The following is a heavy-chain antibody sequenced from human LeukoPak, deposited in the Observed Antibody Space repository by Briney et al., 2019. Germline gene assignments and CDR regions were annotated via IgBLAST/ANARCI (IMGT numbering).Heavy chain of an antibody. Sequence: GASLTLSCTTSGFTFSSYGMNWVRQAPGKGLEWISSISSSSSYIYYADSVKGRFTISRDNAKNSLYLQMNSLRAEDTAVYYCARDPYDSSGYYGRSYYYYMDVWGKGTTVTVSS. D-gene: IGHD3-22*01. CDR1: GFTFSSYG. J-gene: IGHJ6*03. V-gene: IGHV3-21*01. CDR3: ARDPYDSSGYYGRSYYYYMDV. CDR2: ISSSSSYI.